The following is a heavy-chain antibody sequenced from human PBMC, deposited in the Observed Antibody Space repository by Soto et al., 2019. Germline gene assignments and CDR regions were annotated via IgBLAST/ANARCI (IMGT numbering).Heavy chain of an antibody. J-gene: IGHJ6*03. CDR1: GYTFTSYG. D-gene: IGHD3-3*01. V-gene: IGHV1-18*01. Sequence: GASVKVSCKASGYTFTSYGITWVRQAPGQGLEWMGWISAYNGNTNYAQKLQGRVTMTRDMSTSTAYMELRSLRSEDTAVYYCATSSFWSGPLYYYYYMDVWGKGTTVTVSS. CDR3: ATSSFWSGPLYYYYYMDV. CDR2: ISAYNGNT.